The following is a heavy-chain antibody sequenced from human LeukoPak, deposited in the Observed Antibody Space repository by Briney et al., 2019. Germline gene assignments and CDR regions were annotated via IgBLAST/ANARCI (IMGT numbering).Heavy chain of an antibody. CDR1: GGSISSGGYY. V-gene: IGHV4-31*03. CDR3: ARVTAYDLGYYMDV. CDR2: IYYSGST. J-gene: IGHJ6*03. D-gene: IGHD3-3*01. Sequence: SETLSLTCTVSGGSISSGGYYWSWIRQHPGKGLEWIGYIYYSGSTYYNPSLKSRVTISVDTSKNQFSLKLSSVTAADTAVYYCARVTAYDLGYYMDVWGKGTTVTVSS.